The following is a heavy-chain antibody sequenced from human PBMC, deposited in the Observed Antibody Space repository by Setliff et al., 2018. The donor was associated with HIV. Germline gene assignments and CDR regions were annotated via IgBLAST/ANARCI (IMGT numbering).Heavy chain of an antibody. Sequence: SETLSLTCSVSGVSINRTDHYWGWIRQSPGKRLEWIGSVSQSGSTYYNPSLKSRITISVDRSKNLFSLKLSSVTAADTAVYYCARTTYSGSYFNDSWGQGTLVTVSS. D-gene: IGHD1-26*01. CDR3: ARTTYSGSYFNDS. CDR2: VSQSGST. J-gene: IGHJ5*01. CDR1: GVSINRTDHY. V-gene: IGHV4-39*01.